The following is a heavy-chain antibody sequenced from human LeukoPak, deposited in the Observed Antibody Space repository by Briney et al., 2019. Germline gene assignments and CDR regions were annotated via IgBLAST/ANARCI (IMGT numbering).Heavy chain of an antibody. CDR3: AREMAAGTFDY. CDR2: ISSSSNYI. J-gene: IGHJ4*02. CDR1: GFTFSSYS. Sequence: SGGSLRLSCAASGFTFSSYSMNWVRQAPGKGLEWVSSISSSSNYIYYADSVKGRLTISRDNAKNSLYLQMNSLRAEDTAVYFCAREMAAGTFDYWGQGALVTVPS. D-gene: IGHD5-24*01. V-gene: IGHV3-21*01.